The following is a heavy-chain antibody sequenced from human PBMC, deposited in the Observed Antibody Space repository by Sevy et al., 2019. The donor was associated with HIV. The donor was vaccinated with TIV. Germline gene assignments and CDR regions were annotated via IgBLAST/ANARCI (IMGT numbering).Heavy chain of an antibody. J-gene: IGHJ6*02. CDR1: GYTFTSYG. Sequence: ASVKVSCKASGYTFTSYGISWVRQAPGQGLEWMGWISAYNGNTNYAQKLQGRVTMTTDTSTSTAYMELRGLRSDDTAVYYCAREGRGGYCSGGSCYSGRYYYYYGMDVWGQGTTVTVSS. D-gene: IGHD2-15*01. V-gene: IGHV1-18*01. CDR2: ISAYNGNT. CDR3: AREGRGGYCSGGSCYSGRYYYYYGMDV.